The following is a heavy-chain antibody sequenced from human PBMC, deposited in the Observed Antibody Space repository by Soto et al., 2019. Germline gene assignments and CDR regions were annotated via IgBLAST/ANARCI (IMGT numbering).Heavy chain of an antibody. J-gene: IGHJ4*02. V-gene: IGHV1-18*01. D-gene: IGHD3-10*01. Sequence: QVQLVQSGAEVKKPGASGKVSCKASGYTFTSYGLSGVLQAPGQGLEWMGWISAYNGNTNYAEKLQGRVTMTTDTSTSTAYMELRSLRSDDTAVDYCARDKGDGSGSYYGYWGQGTLVTVSS. CDR3: ARDKGDGSGSYYGY. CDR2: ISAYNGNT. CDR1: GYTFTSYG.